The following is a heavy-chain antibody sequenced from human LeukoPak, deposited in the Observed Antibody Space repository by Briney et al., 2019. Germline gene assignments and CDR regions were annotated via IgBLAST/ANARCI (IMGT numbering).Heavy chain of an antibody. CDR2: VSAYNGNT. V-gene: IGHV1-18*01. J-gene: IGHJ4*02. CDR1: GFTFTNFA. CDR3: ARDLDDFWSGPFYFAY. Sequence: ASVKVSCKASGFTFTNFAFSWVRQAPGQGLEWMGWVSAYNGNTNYAQNLQGRVTMATDASTSTAYMELRSLRSDDTAVYYCARDLDDFWSGPFYFAYWGQGTLVTVSS. D-gene: IGHD3-3*01.